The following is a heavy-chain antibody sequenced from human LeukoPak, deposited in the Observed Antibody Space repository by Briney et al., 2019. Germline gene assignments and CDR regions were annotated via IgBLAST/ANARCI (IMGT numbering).Heavy chain of an antibody. CDR2: MKQEGGVK. Sequence: GGSLRLSCAASGFTFSNYWMSWVRQAPGKGLEWLANMKQEGGVKYYVDSVRGRFTISRDNAKNSLYLQMNSLRAEDTAVYYCARHTYYYDSSGYTLFDYWGQGTLVTVSS. D-gene: IGHD3-22*01. CDR3: ARHTYYYDSSGYTLFDY. V-gene: IGHV3-7*01. CDR1: GFTFSNYW. J-gene: IGHJ4*02.